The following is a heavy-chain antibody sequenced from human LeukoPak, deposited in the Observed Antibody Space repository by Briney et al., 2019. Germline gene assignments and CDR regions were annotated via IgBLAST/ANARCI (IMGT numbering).Heavy chain of an antibody. Sequence: SETLSLTCTVSGGSISSSSYCWGWIRQPPGKGLEWIGGICYSGSTFYNPSLKSRVTLYVDTSKNHLSLNLTSVTAADTAVYYCSRENGAFSPFGYWGQGTLVTVPS. V-gene: IGHV4-39*02. J-gene: IGHJ4*02. CDR1: GGSISSSSYC. CDR3: SRENGAFSPFGY. D-gene: IGHD2-8*01. CDR2: ICYSGST.